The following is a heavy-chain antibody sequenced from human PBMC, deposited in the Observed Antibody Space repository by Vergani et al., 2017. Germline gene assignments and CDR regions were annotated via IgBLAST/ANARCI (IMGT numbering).Heavy chain of an antibody. CDR3: ASARGLGFGELPPYYYYGMDV. Sequence: QVQLVQSGAEVKKPGASVKVSCKASGYTFTSYYMHWVRQAPGQGLEWMGIINPSVGSTRYAQKFQGRVTMTRDTSTSTVYMELSSLRSEDTAVYYCASARGLGFGELPPYYYYGMDVWGQGTTVTVSS. V-gene: IGHV1-46*03. D-gene: IGHD3-10*01. CDR1: GYTFTSYY. J-gene: IGHJ6*02. CDR2: INPSVGST.